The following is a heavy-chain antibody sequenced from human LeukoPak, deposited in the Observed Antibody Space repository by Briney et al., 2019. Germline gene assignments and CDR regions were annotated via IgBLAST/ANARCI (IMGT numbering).Heavy chain of an antibody. V-gene: IGHV3-73*01. CDR1: GFTFSGSA. CDR2: IRSKANSYAT. J-gene: IGHJ4*02. CDR3: TRHLAAPDSDY. Sequence: PGGSLGLSCAASGFTFSGSAMNWVRQASGKGLEWVGRIRSKANSYATAYAASVKGRFTISRDDSKTTAYLQMNSLKPEDTAVYYCTRHLAAPDSDYWGQGTLVTVSS. D-gene: IGHD6-6*01.